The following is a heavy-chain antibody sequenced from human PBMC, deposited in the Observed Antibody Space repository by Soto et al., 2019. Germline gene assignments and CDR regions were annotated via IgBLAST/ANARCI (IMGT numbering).Heavy chain of an antibody. Sequence: ESLKISCKGSGYSFAGYWITWVRQKPGKGLEWMGRIDPSDSQTYYSPSFRGHVTISVTKSITTVFLQWRSMRASDTAMYYCARQRYDSDTGPNFQYYFDSWGQGTPVTVSS. CDR1: GYSFAGYW. CDR3: ARQRYDSDTGPNFQYYFDS. CDR2: IDPSDSQT. V-gene: IGHV5-10-1*01. D-gene: IGHD3-22*01. J-gene: IGHJ4*02.